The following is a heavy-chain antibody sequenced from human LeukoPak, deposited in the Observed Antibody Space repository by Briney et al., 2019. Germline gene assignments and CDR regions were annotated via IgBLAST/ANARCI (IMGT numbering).Heavy chain of an antibody. CDR1: GYTFTGYY. J-gene: IGHJ4*02. Sequence: ASVKVSCKASGYTFTGYYMHWVRQAPGQGLEWMGWINPNSGRTNYAQKFQGRVTMTRDTSISTAYMELSRLRSDDTAVYYCAREAGHTTMDYYFDYWGQGTLATVSS. V-gene: IGHV1-2*02. CDR3: AREAGHTTMDYYFDY. CDR2: INPNSGRT. D-gene: IGHD5-18*01.